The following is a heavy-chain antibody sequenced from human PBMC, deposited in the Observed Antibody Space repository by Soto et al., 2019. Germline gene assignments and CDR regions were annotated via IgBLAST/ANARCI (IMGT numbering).Heavy chain of an antibody. J-gene: IGHJ4*02. CDR3: AKDGSVRFLEWSTPAPIDE. D-gene: IGHD3-3*01. CDR1: GFTFSSHA. V-gene: IGHV3-23*01. CDR2: ISGSGGST. Sequence: PGGSLRLSCAASGFTFSSHAMSWVRQAPGKGLEWVSAISGSGGSTYYADSVKGRFTISRDNSKNTLYLQMNSLRAEDTAVYYCAKDGSVRFLEWSTPAPIDERGQGTLVTVSS.